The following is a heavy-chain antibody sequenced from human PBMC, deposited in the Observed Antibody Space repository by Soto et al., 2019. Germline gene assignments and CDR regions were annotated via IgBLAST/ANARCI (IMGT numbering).Heavy chain of an antibody. CDR2: ISSSSSYI. V-gene: IGHV3-21*01. CDR1: GFTFSSYS. J-gene: IGHJ4*02. Sequence: EVQLVESGGGLVKPGGSLRLSCAASGFTFSSYSMNWVRQAPGKGLEWVSSISSSSSYIYYADSVKGRFTISRDNAKNSLYLQMNSLRAEDTAVYYCARGLDFWSGYPLRRTYYFDYRGQGTLVTVSS. D-gene: IGHD3-3*01. CDR3: ARGLDFWSGYPLRRTYYFDY.